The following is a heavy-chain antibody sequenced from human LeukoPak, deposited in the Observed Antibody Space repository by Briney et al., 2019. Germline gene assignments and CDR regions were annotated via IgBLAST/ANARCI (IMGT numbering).Heavy chain of an antibody. V-gene: IGHV1-69*01. J-gene: IGHJ6*03. Sequence: GSSVKVSCKASGGSFIAIGISWVRQAPGKGLEWMGGIIPIFATTNYAQKFQGRVTVTADESTSTAYMELNNLRSEDTAVYFCAAEPTSLAPGYYYDMDVWGKGTTVTVS. CDR3: AAEPTSLAPGYYYDMDV. CDR1: GGSFIAIG. D-gene: IGHD1-14*01. CDR2: IIPIFATT.